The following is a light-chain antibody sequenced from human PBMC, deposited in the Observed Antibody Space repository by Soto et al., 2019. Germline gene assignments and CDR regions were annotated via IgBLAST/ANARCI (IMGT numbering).Light chain of an antibody. J-gene: IGKJ2*02. CDR1: QSISTW. Sequence: DIQMTQSPSTLSASVGDRVTITCRASQSISTWLAWYQHKPGKAPKLLIYQASNLEGGVPSRFSGSGSGTEFTLTISSLQPADFATYYCQQYDIYSRTFGQGTKVETK. CDR3: QQYDIYSRT. V-gene: IGKV1-5*03. CDR2: QAS.